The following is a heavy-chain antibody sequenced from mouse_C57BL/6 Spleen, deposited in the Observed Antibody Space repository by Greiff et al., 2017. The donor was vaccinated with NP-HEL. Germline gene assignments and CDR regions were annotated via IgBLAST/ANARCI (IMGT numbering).Heavy chain of an antibody. Sequence: QVQLQQPGAELVKPGASVKLSCKASGYTFTSYWMHWVKQRPGQGLEWIGMIHPNSGSTNYNEKFKSKATLTVDKSSCTAYMQLSSLTSEDSAVYYCARDYGSSYRFAYWGQGTLVTVSA. CDR1: GYTFTSYW. CDR2: IHPNSGST. V-gene: IGHV1-64*01. CDR3: ARDYGSSYRFAY. D-gene: IGHD1-1*01. J-gene: IGHJ3*01.